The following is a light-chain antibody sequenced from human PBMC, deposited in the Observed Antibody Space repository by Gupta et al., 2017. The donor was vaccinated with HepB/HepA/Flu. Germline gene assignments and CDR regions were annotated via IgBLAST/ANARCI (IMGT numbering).Light chain of an antibody. CDR1: QTISRN. CDR3: RQYHNWPPLT. Sequence: EVVMTQSPATLSVSPGERATLSCRASQTISRNLAWYQQKPGQAPRLLIYGGSTRATGIPARFSGGGSGTDFTLTISSLQSEDFAVYYCRQYHNWPPLTFGQGTRLEVK. V-gene: IGKV3-15*01. CDR2: GGS. J-gene: IGKJ5*01.